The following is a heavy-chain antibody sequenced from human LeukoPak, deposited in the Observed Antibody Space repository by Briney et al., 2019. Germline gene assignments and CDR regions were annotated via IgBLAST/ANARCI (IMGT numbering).Heavy chain of an antibody. J-gene: IGHJ4*02. CDR1: GGTFSSYA. CDR3: AGERDSQYITGDLTDY. D-gene: IGHD7-27*01. V-gene: IGHV1-69*13. CDR2: IIPIFGTA. Sequence: SVKVSCKASGGTFSSYAISWVRQAPGQGLEWMGGIIPIFGTANYAQKFQGRVTITADESTSTAYMELSSLRPEDTAVYYCAGERDSQYITGDLTDYWGQGTLVTVSS.